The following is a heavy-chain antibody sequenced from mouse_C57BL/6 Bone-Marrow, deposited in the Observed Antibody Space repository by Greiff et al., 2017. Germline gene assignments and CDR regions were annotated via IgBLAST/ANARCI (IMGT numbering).Heavy chain of an antibody. CDR1: GYTFTSYW. D-gene: IGHD2-4*01. V-gene: IGHV1-69*01. CDR2: IDPSDSYT. Sequence: VQLQQSGAELVMPGASVKLSCKASGYTFTSYWMHWVKQRPGQGLEWIGEIDPSDSYTNYNQKFKGKSTLTVDKSSSTAYMQLSSLTSEDSAVYYCARHYDYDGYCDVWGTGTTVTVSS. CDR3: ARHYDYDGYCDV. J-gene: IGHJ1*03.